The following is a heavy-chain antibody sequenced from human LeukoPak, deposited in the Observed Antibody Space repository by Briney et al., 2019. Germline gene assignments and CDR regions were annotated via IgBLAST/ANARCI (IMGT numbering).Heavy chain of an antibody. J-gene: IGHJ6*02. CDR2: ISSSSSYI. D-gene: IGHD3-3*01. CDR1: GFTFSSYS. Sequence: GGSLRLSCAASGFTFSSYSMNWVHQAPGKGLEWVSSISSSSSYIYYADSVKGRFTISRDNAKNSLYLQMNSLRAEDTAVYYCARCEHYDFWSGYTYYYYYGMDVWGQGTTVTVSS. V-gene: IGHV3-21*01. CDR3: ARCEHYDFWSGYTYYYYYGMDV.